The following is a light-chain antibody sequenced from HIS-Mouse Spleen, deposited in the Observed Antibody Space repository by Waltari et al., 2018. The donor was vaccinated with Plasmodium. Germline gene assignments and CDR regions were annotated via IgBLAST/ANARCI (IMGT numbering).Light chain of an antibody. Sequence: SYELTQPPSVSVSPGQTARITCSGDALPKQYAYWYQQKPGQAPVRVIYKDSERPSGIPERVSGSSSGTTVTLTMSGVQAEDEADYYCQSADSSGTYRVFGGGTKLTVL. V-gene: IGLV3-25*03. CDR2: KDS. CDR3: QSADSSGTYRV. CDR1: ALPKQY. J-gene: IGLJ2*01.